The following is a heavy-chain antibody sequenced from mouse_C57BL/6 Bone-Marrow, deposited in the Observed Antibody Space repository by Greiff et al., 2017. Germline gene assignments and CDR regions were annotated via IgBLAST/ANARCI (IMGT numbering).Heavy chain of an antibody. V-gene: IGHV1-81*01. CDR1: GYTFTSYG. Sequence: VQLQESGAELARPGASVKLSCKASGYTFTSYGISWVKQRTGQGLEWIGEIYPRSGNTYYNEKFKGKATLTADKSSSTAYMELRSLTSEDSAVYFGARRQGRDYYGSSYHWYFDVWGTGTTVTVSS. CDR2: IYPRSGNT. D-gene: IGHD1-1*01. J-gene: IGHJ1*03. CDR3: ARRQGRDYYGSSYHWYFDV.